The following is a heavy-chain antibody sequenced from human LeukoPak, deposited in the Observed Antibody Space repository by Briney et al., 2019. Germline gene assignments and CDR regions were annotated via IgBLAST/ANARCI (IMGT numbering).Heavy chain of an antibody. V-gene: IGHV4-39*01. CDR3: VTYYYGSSAPKRNY. J-gene: IGHJ4*02. CDR1: GGSISGSSYY. Sequence: SETLSLTCTVSGGSISGSSYYWGWIRQPPGKGLEWIGSIYYSGSTYYNPSLKSRVTISVDTSKNQFSLKLSSVTAADTAVYYCVTYYYGSSAPKRNYWGQGILVTVSS. D-gene: IGHD3-22*01. CDR2: IYYSGST.